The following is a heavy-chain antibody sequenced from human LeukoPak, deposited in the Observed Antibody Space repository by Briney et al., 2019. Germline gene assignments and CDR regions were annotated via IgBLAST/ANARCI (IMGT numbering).Heavy chain of an antibody. J-gene: IGHJ6*02. Sequence: GGSLRLSCAASGFTFSSYAMSWVRQPPGKGLEWVSAISGRGGSTYYADSVKGRFTISSDNAKNSLYLQMNSLRAEDTAVYYCARDGSLYCSSTSCRSGYYYYGMDVWGQGTTVTVSS. V-gene: IGHV3-23*01. CDR1: GFTFSSYA. CDR2: ISGRGGST. CDR3: ARDGSLYCSSTSCRSGYYYYGMDV. D-gene: IGHD2-2*01.